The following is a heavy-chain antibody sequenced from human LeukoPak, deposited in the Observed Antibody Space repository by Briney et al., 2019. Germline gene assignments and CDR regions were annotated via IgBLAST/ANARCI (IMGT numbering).Heavy chain of an antibody. CDR1: GFSLSTSGVG. J-gene: IGHJ5*02. D-gene: IGHD6-19*01. CDR3: AHIPLEGPAGTDWFDP. CDR2: IYWDDDK. Sequence: SGPTLVNPTQTLTLTCTFSGFSLSTSGVGVGWIRQPPGKALEWLALIYWDDDKRYSPSLKSRLTITKDTSKNQVVLTMTNMDPVDTATYYCAHIPLEGPAGTDWFDPWGQGTLVTVSS. V-gene: IGHV2-5*02.